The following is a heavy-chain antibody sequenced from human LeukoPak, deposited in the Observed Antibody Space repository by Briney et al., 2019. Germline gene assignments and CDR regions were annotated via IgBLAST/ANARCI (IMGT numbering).Heavy chain of an antibody. CDR1: GGSIDTGDW. J-gene: IGHJ4*01. CDR2: IYQSGST. V-gene: IGHV4/OR15-8*01. D-gene: IGHD3-10*01. Sequence: PSETLSLTCVVSGGSIDTGDWWTWVRQSPGKGLEWIGEIYQSGSTNYSPSLKNRVTISIDKSKNQFSLNLKSVTAADTAVYFCARTHLTVPHYYFDFWGQGTLVTVSS. CDR3: ARTHLTVPHYYFDF.